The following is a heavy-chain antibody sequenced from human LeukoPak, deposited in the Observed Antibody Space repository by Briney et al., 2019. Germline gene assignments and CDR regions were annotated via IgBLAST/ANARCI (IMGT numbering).Heavy chain of an antibody. CDR2: ISSSGST. D-gene: IGHD6-13*01. CDR3: AKVRQQLGPDP. Sequence: SETLSLTCTVSGGSISSSSYYWGWIRQPAGKGLEWIGRISSSGSTNYNPSLKSRVTISVDTSKNQFSLKLSSVTAADTAVYYCAKVRQQLGPDPWGQGTLVTVSS. J-gene: IGHJ5*02. CDR1: GGSISSSSYY. V-gene: IGHV4-61*02.